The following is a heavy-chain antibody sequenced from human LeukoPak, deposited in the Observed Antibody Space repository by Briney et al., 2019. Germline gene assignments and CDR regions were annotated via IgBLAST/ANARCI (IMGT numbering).Heavy chain of an antibody. D-gene: IGHD6-13*01. V-gene: IGHV4-34*01. J-gene: IGHJ4*02. Sequence: SETLSLTCAVYGGSFSGYNWSWIRQPPGKGLEWIGEINHSGSTNYNPSLKSRVTISVDTSKNQFSLKLSSVTAADTAVYYFARPSLGREFDFWGQGTLVTVSS. CDR3: ARPSLGREFDF. CDR2: INHSGST. CDR1: GGSFSGYN.